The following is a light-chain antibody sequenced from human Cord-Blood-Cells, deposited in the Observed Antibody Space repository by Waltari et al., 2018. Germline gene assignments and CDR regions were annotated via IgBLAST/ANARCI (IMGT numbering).Light chain of an antibody. CDR1: KLGDKY. J-gene: IGLJ1*01. V-gene: IGLV3-1*01. CDR2: QDS. Sequence: SYELTQPTSVSVSPGQTASITCSGDKLGDKYACWYQQKPGQYPVLVIYQDSKRPSGTPERFSGSTSGNTATLTISGTQAMDEADYYCQAWDSSTYVFGTGTKVTVL. CDR3: QAWDSSTYV.